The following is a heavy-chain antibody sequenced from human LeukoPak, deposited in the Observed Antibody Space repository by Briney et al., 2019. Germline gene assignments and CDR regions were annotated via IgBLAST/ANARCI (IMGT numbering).Heavy chain of an antibody. CDR2: ISSSTTYI. D-gene: IGHD3-16*01. Sequence: GGSLRLSCAASGFPFSAHRMDWVRQAPGKGLEWVSSISSSTTYIYYADSVKGRFTISRDNAKNSLYLQMTSLRAEVTAVYYCARSRGPPTYFDHWGQGTLVTVSS. J-gene: IGHJ4*02. V-gene: IGHV3-21*01. CDR1: GFPFSAHR. CDR3: ARSRGPPTYFDH.